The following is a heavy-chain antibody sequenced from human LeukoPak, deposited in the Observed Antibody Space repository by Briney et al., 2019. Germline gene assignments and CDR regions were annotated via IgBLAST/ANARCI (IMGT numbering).Heavy chain of an antibody. D-gene: IGHD3-10*01. CDR3: ARVLDGFGDPYVFDI. CDR1: GGSISSYY. J-gene: IGHJ3*02. Sequence: SETLSLTCTVSGGSISSYYWSWIRQPPGKGLEWIGYIYYSGSTNYNPSLKSRVIISVDTSKNQFSLKLSSVTAADTAVYYCARVLDGFGDPYVFDIWGQGTMVTVSS. V-gene: IGHV4-59*01. CDR2: IYYSGST.